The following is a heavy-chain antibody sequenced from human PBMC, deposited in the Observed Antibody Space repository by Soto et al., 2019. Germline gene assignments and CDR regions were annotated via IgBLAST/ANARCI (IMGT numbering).Heavy chain of an antibody. Sequence: GGSLRLSCAVSGFTFRGYAMTWVRQAPGKGLEWVSGISESGGTTYYGDSVKGRFTISRDNSNSTLYLQMNSLRAADTAVYYCAKCRGWYVGEDWGQGTLVTVSS. D-gene: IGHD6-19*01. V-gene: IGHV3-23*01. J-gene: IGHJ4*02. CDR1: GFTFRGYA. CDR2: ISESGGTT. CDR3: AKCRGWYVGED.